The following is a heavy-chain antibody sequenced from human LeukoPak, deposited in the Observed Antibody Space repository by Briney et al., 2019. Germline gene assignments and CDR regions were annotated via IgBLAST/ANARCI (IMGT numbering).Heavy chain of an antibody. CDR2: IIPILGIA. CDR3: ARPNKAGYSSSWYDAFDI. Sequence: SVKVSCKASGGTFSSYAISCVRQAPGQGLEWMGRIIPILGIANYAQKFQGRVTITADKSTSTAYMELSSLRSEDTAVYYCARPNKAGYSSSWYDAFDIWGQGTMVTVSS. D-gene: IGHD6-13*01. V-gene: IGHV1-69*04. CDR1: GGTFSSYA. J-gene: IGHJ3*02.